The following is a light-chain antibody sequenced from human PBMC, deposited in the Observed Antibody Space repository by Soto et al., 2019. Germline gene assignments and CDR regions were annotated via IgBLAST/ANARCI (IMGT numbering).Light chain of an antibody. J-gene: IGKJ1*01. V-gene: IGKV3-20*01. CDR2: GTS. Sequence: EVVLTQSPGTLSLSRGERATLPCRASERIYSAYLGWYQQKPGQAPRLLIYGTSSRATGIPDRFSGSGSGTDSTLTISRLEPEDFAVYYCQQYGNSPITFGQGTKVDIK. CDR1: ERIYSAY. CDR3: QQYGNSPIT.